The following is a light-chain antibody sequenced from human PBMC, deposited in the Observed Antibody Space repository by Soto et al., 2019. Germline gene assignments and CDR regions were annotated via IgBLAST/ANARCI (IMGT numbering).Light chain of an antibody. CDR1: QSVSSY. CDR3: QQRSNWPPYT. Sequence: EIVLTQSPATLSLSPGERATLSCRASQSVSSYLAWYQQKPGQAPRLLIYDASNRATGIPARFSGSVSGTAFTLTISSLEPEDFAVYYCQQRSNWPPYTFGQGTKLEIK. CDR2: DAS. V-gene: IGKV3-11*01. J-gene: IGKJ2*01.